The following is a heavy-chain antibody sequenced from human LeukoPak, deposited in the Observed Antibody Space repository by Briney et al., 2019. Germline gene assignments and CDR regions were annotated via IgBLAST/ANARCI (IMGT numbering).Heavy chain of an antibody. Sequence: ASVKVSCKASGYTLTSYDINWVRQATGQGLEWMGWMNPNSGRTGYAQKFRDRISITRNTSISTAYMELSSLTSEDTGVYYCARGGPGDYYYYGMDVWGQGTTVTVSS. CDR2: MNPNSGRT. CDR3: ARGGPGDYYYYGMDV. V-gene: IGHV1-8*01. CDR1: GYTLTSYD. D-gene: IGHD1-14*01. J-gene: IGHJ6*02.